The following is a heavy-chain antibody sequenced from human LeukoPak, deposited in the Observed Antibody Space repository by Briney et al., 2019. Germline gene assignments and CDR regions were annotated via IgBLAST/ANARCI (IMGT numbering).Heavy chain of an antibody. Sequence: ASVKVSCKASGGTFSSYAISWVRQAPGQGLEWMGGIIPIFGTANYAQKFQGRVTVTADKSTSTAYMELSSLRSEDTAVYYCARVKYDILTGYYYYYMDVWGKGTTVTVSS. V-gene: IGHV1-69*06. CDR2: IIPIFGTA. D-gene: IGHD3-9*01. CDR3: ARVKYDILTGYYYYYMDV. CDR1: GGTFSSYA. J-gene: IGHJ6*03.